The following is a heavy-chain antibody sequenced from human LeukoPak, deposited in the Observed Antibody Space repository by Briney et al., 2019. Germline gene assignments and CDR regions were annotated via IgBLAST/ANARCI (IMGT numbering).Heavy chain of an antibody. D-gene: IGHD3-10*01. Sequence: GRTLRLSCAASGFTFDDYAMHWVRQAPGKGLEWVSGISWNSGSIGYADSVKGRFTISRDNAKNSLYLQMNSLRAEDTALYYCAKDFSSAPTAIGYWGQGTLVTVSS. CDR2: ISWNSGSI. CDR3: AKDFSSAPTAIGY. V-gene: IGHV3-9*01. J-gene: IGHJ4*02. CDR1: GFTFDDYA.